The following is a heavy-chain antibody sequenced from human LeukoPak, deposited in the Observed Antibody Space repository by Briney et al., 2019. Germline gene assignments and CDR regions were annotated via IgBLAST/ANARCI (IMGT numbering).Heavy chain of an antibody. Sequence: ASVKVSCKASGDTFSSYAISWVRQAPGQGLEWMGGIIPIFGTANYAQKFQGRVTITADESTSTAYMELSSLRSEDTAVYYCARARLGYYYYYGMDVWGQGTTVTVFS. CDR1: GDTFSSYA. CDR3: ARARLGYYYYYGMDV. J-gene: IGHJ6*02. V-gene: IGHV1-69*13. CDR2: IIPIFGTA.